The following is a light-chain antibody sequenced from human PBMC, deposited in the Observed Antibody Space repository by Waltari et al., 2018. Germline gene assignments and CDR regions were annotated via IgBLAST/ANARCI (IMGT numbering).Light chain of an antibody. CDR1: QIISHY. V-gene: IGKV1-39*01. J-gene: IGKJ3*01. Sequence: DIQMTQSPSSLSASVGDRVTITCRASQIISHYLNWYQQKPGEAPKLLIYAASRLQSGVPSRFSGGGSGTDFALIINSLQPEDFATYYCQQSYSTLPFTFGPGTKVDLK. CDR3: QQSYSTLPFT. CDR2: AAS.